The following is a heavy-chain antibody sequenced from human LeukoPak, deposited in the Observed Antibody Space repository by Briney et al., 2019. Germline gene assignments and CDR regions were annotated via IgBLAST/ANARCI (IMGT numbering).Heavy chain of an antibody. CDR2: IHHSKGT. V-gene: IGHV4-34*01. CDR1: GESISDYY. D-gene: IGHD3-10*01. Sequence: SETLSLTCAVYGESISDYYWTWIRQFPGKGLEWIGEIHHSKGTNYNPSLKSRLTMSVDRSKNQFSLKLGSVTAADTAIYYCVRATAAGSGRAFDYWAQGSLVPVSS. CDR3: VRATAAGSGRAFDY. J-gene: IGHJ4*02.